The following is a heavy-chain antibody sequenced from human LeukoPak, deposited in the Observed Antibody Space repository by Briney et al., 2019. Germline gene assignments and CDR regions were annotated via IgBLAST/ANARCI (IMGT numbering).Heavy chain of an antibody. CDR1: GFTFSSYG. J-gene: IGHJ5*02. CDR3: AKDWVLVEATRTNWFDP. Sequence: GGSLRLSCAASGFTFSSYGMHWVRQAPGKGLEWVAFIRYDGNRYYADSVKGRFTISRDNSKNTLYLQMNSLRAEDTAVYYCAKDWVLVEATRTNWFDPWGQGTLVTVSS. CDR2: IRYDGNR. V-gene: IGHV3-30*02. D-gene: IGHD1-26*01.